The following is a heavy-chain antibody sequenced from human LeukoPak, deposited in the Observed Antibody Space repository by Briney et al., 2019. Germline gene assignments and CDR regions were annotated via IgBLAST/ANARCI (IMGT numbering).Heavy chain of an antibody. CDR2: ISTSSTTI. Sequence: GGSLRLSCTASGFSFSNYAMNWVRQAPGKGLEWLSYISTSSTTIHYADSVKGRFTSSREDARNSLYLQMNSLRAEDTAVYFCARAPGNYYDSTGYWYFDLWGRGTLVTVSS. J-gene: IGHJ2*01. CDR1: GFSFSNYA. D-gene: IGHD3-22*01. V-gene: IGHV3-48*01. CDR3: ARAPGNYYDSTGYWYFDL.